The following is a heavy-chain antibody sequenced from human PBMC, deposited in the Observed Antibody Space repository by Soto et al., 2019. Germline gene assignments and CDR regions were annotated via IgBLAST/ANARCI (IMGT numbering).Heavy chain of an antibody. CDR2: ISPYSGNT. CDR3: AMVDNFVTPTPQNV. CDR1: GYIFVNYG. D-gene: IGHD3-16*02. J-gene: IGHJ6*02. Sequence: QVQLVKSGDEVSKPGSSVKVSCKAPGYIFVNYGIAWLRQAPGQGLGWMGWISPYSGNTHYASKVQGRLTMTPDTSTGTAYMDLVSLTSDDTAVYYCAMVDNFVTPTPQNVWGQGTTFTVSS. V-gene: IGHV1-18*01.